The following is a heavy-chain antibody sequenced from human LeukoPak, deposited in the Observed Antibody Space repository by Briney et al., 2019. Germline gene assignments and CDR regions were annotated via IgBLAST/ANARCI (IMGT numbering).Heavy chain of an antibody. V-gene: IGHV3-7*05. CDR2: IKQGGSEK. CDR1: GFTFSNYW. J-gene: IGHJ5*02. CDR3: ARASDPWLQLT. D-gene: IGHD5-24*01. Sequence: GGSLRLSCAASGFTFSNYWMIWVRQAPGKGLEWVGNIKQGGSEKRYADSVRGRFSISRDNAQTSLYLQMNSLRAEDTAVYYCARASDPWLQLTWGQGTLVTVSS.